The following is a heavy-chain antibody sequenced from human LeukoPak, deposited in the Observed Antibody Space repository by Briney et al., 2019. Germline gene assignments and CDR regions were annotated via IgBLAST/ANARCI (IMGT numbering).Heavy chain of an antibody. CDR1: GFTFSSYS. CDR2: ISSSSSTI. CDR3: ARAGDYYDSSGYYYYYYYMDV. D-gene: IGHD3-22*01. Sequence: PGGSLRLSCAASGFTFSSYSMNWVRQAPGKGLEWVSYISSSSSTIYYADSVKGRFTISRDNAKNSLYLQMNSLRAEDTAVYYCARAGDYYDSSGYYYYYYYMDVWGKGTTVTVSS. J-gene: IGHJ6*03. V-gene: IGHV3-48*04.